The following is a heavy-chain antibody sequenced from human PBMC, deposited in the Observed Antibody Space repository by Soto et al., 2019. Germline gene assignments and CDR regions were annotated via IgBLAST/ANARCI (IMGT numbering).Heavy chain of an antibody. CDR3: ARDMPGAGHYYMAV. Sequence: GGSLRLSCAASGFTFSSYGMHWVRQAPGKGLEWVAVIWYDGSNKYYADSVKGRFTISRDNSKNTLYLQMNSLRAEDTAVYYCARDMPGAGHYYMAVWGKGTTVTVSS. CDR2: IWYDGSNK. D-gene: IGHD2-2*01. J-gene: IGHJ6*03. CDR1: GFTFSSYG. V-gene: IGHV3-33*01.